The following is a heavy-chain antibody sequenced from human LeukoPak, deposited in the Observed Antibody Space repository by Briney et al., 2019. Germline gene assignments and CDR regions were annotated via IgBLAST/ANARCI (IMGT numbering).Heavy chain of an antibody. CDR1: GFTFSSHW. V-gene: IGHV3-7*01. J-gene: IGHJ6*02. Sequence: GGSLRLSCAASGFTFSSHWMSWVRQAPGKGLEWVANIKQDGSEKYYVDSVKGRFTISRDNAKNSLYLQMNSLRAEDTAVYYCARYGSGWYPYYYYGMDVWGQGTTVTVSS. CDR3: ARYGSGWYPYYYYGMDV. D-gene: IGHD6-19*01. CDR2: IKQDGSEK.